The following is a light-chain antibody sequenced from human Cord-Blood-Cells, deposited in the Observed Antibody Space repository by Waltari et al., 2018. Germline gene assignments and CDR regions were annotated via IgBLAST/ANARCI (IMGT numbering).Light chain of an antibody. V-gene: IGKV1-5*03. CDR1: QSIISW. J-gene: IGKJ2*01. Sequence: DIQMTPSPSTLSASVGDRFTITCRASQSIISWLAWYQQKPGKAPKLIFYKSSSLESGGPSRCSGSGSGTDFTLTISSLQPDDFATYYCQQYNSYSYTFGQGTKLEIK. CDR2: KSS. CDR3: QQYNSYSYT.